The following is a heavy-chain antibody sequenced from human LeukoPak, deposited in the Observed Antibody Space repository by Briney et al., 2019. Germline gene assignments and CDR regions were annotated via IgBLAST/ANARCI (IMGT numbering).Heavy chain of an antibody. Sequence: SETLSLTCTVSGVSISSYYWSWIRQPAGKGLEWIGRIHTSGSTNYNPSLKSRVTMSVGTSKNQFSLKLSSVTAADTAVYYCAKQVLGTYYYDRRGAFDIWGQGTMVTVSS. J-gene: IGHJ3*02. V-gene: IGHV4-4*07. CDR1: GVSISSYY. D-gene: IGHD3-22*01. CDR3: AKQVLGTYYYDRRGAFDI. CDR2: IHTSGST.